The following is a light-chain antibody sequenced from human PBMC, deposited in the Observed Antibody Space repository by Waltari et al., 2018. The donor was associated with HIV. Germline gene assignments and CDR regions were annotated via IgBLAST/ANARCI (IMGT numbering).Light chain of an antibody. CDR3: QQSYNTPPWT. Sequence: DIQMTPSPSSLSASVGDRVTITCRASQSISSYLNWYQHKPGKAPKLLIYAASSLQRGVPSRFSGSGSGTDFTLTISSLQPEDFATYYCQQSYNTPPWTFGQGTKVAFK. J-gene: IGKJ1*01. CDR1: QSISSY. CDR2: AAS. V-gene: IGKV1-39*01.